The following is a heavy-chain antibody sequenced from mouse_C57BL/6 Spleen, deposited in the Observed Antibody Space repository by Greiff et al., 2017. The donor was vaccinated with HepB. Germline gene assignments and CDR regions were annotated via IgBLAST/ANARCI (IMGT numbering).Heavy chain of an antibody. V-gene: IGHV1-55*01. J-gene: IGHJ2*01. CDR2: IYPGSGST. Sequence: QVQLKESGAELVKPGASVKMSCKASGYTFTSYWITWVKQRPGQGLEWIGDIYPGSGSTNYNEKFKSKATLTVDTSSSTAYMQLSSLTSEDSAVYYCATTVVATDFDYWGQGTTLTVSS. CDR1: GYTFTSYW. CDR3: ATTVVATDFDY. D-gene: IGHD1-1*01.